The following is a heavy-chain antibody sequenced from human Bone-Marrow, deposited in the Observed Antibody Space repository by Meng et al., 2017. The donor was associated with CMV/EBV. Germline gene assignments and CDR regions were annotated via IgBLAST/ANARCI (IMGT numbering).Heavy chain of an antibody. D-gene: IGHD4-17*01. CDR3: ARYVYDYAFPFHYYGMDV. J-gene: IGHJ6*02. Sequence: ASVKVSCKASGYTFTSYDINWVRQAARQGLEWTGWMNPNSGNTCYAQKCQSRVTMTRYTSISTAYMELSSPRSEDTAVYYCARYVYDYAFPFHYYGMDVWGQGTTVTVSS. CDR2: MNPNSGNT. CDR1: GYTFTSYD. V-gene: IGHV1-8*01.